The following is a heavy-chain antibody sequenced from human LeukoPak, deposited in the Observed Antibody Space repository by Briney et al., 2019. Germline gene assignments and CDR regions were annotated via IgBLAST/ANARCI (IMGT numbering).Heavy chain of an antibody. Sequence: GGSLRLSCAASGLTVSGNYMSWVRQAPGKGPEWVALINADAGKVYADSVKGRFTISRDNSNNMVYLQMDSLRPEDSAVYYCARDRAGRKSWVEFDLWGQGTLVTVSS. CDR3: ARDRAGRKSWVEFDL. J-gene: IGHJ5*02. CDR1: GLTVSGNY. CDR2: INADAGK. V-gene: IGHV3-53*05. D-gene: IGHD3-10*01.